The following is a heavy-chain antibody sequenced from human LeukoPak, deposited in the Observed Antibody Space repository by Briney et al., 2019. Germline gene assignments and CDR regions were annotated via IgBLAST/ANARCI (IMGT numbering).Heavy chain of an antibody. V-gene: IGHV4-4*07. Sequence: SETLSLTCTVSGGSMCIFNWSCMRQRVGKELEWIGRIYPTGSTNYNPSLESRVTMSVDTSKNQFSLNLTSVTAADTAVYYCARTQSGTYSGGYFDSWGQGTLVTVSS. CDR3: ARTQSGTYSGGYFDS. D-gene: IGHD1-26*01. CDR1: GGSMCIFN. J-gene: IGHJ4*02. CDR2: IYPTGST.